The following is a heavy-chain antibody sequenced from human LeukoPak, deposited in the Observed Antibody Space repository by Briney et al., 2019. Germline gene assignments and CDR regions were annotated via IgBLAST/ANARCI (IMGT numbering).Heavy chain of an antibody. D-gene: IGHD6-13*01. V-gene: IGHV3-13*01. CDR2: IGTAVEI. CDR3: ARAAYSSTWYSRYFDL. J-gene: IGHJ2*01. Sequence: QPGGSLRLSCAASGFTFSSYDIHGLRQPTGKGLEWLAGIGTAVEIYYPGSVKGRFTISRENAKNSLYLQMNSLRAGDTAVYYCARAAYSSTWYSRYFDLWGRGTLVTVSS. CDR1: GFTFSSYD.